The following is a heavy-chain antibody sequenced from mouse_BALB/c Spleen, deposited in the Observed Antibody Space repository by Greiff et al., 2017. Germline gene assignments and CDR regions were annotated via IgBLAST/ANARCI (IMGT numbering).Heavy chain of an antibody. CDR1: GFTFSNYW. V-gene: IGHV6-6*02. J-gene: IGHJ2*01. CDR3: TRRIAHFDY. CDR2: IRLKSNNYAT. D-gene: IGHD1-3*01. Sequence: EVKLVESGGGLVQPGGSMKLSCVASGFTFSNYWMNWVRRSPEKGLEWVAEIRLKSNNYATHYAESVKGRFTISRDDSKSSVYLQMNNLRAEDTGIYYCTRRIAHFDYWGQGTTLTVSS.